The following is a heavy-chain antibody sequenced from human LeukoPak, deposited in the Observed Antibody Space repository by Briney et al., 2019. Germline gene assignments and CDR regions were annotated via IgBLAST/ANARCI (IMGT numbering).Heavy chain of an antibody. J-gene: IGHJ6*02. CDR3: ARFSRSSSLNYYYGMDV. Sequence: GGSLGLSCAASGFTFSSYWMSWVRQAPGKGLEWVANIKQDGSEKYYVDSVKGRFTISRDNAKNSLYLQMNSLRAEDTAVYYCARFSRSSSLNYYYGMDVWGQGTTVTVSS. CDR1: GFTFSSYW. V-gene: IGHV3-7*03. CDR2: IKQDGSEK. D-gene: IGHD6-6*01.